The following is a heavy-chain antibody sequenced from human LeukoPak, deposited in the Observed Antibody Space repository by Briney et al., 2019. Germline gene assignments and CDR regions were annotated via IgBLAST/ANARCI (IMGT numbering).Heavy chain of an antibody. CDR1: GGSISSTNW. CDR3: ARRSSSWSFDY. Sequence: SETLSLTCAVSGGSISSTNWWSWVRQPPGKGLEWVGEIYHSGSTHYNPSLKSRVTISVDKSKNQFSPKLSSVTAADTAVYYCARRSSSWSFDYWGQGTLVTVSS. D-gene: IGHD6-13*01. V-gene: IGHV4-4*02. J-gene: IGHJ4*02. CDR2: IYHSGST.